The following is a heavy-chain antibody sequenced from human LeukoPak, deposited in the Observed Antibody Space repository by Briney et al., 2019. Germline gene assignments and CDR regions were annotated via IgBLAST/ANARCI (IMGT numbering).Heavy chain of an antibody. CDR3: ARGSQRLGVPAAMYGMDV. CDR2: IIPIIGTA. Sequence: SVKVSCEASGGAFSRYAISWVRQAPGQGLEWMGGIIPIIGTANYAQKFQGRVTITADESTSTAYMELSSLRSEDTAVYYCARGSQRLGVPAAMYGMDVWGKGTTVTVSS. D-gene: IGHD2-2*01. V-gene: IGHV1-69*01. CDR1: GGAFSRYA. J-gene: IGHJ6*04.